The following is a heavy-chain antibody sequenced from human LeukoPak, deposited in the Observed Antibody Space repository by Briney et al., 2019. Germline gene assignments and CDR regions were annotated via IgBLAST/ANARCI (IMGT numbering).Heavy chain of an antibody. V-gene: IGHV4-4*02. CDR1: GGSISSSNW. CDR3: VKWELRLDAFDI. J-gene: IGHJ3*02. CDR2: IYHSGST. D-gene: IGHD1-26*01. Sequence: SGTLSLTCAVSGGSISSSNWWSWVRQPPGKGLEWIGEIYHSGSTNYNPSLKSRVTISVDTSKNQFSLKLSSVTAADTGVYYCVKWELRLDAFDIWGQGTMVTVSS.